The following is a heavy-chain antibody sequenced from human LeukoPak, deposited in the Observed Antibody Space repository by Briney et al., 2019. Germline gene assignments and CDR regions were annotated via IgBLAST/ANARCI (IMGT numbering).Heavy chain of an antibody. CDR1: GFTFSSYW. CDR2: IKQDGSEK. D-gene: IGHD6-19*01. Sequence: PGGSLRLSCAASGFTFSSYWMSWVRQAPGKGLEWVANIKQDGSEKYYVDSVKGRFTISRDNAKNSLYLQMNSLRAEDTAVYYCARGSSGSGWYGEAFDIWGQGTMVTVSS. V-gene: IGHV3-7*01. J-gene: IGHJ3*02. CDR3: ARGSSGSGWYGEAFDI.